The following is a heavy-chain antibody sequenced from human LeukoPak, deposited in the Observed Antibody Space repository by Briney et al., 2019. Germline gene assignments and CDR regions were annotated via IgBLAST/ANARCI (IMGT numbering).Heavy chain of an antibody. CDR3: ARGRYCSGGSCYPVARFDY. CDR2: ISYDGSNK. J-gene: IGHJ4*02. CDR1: GFTFSSYA. Sequence: GGSLRLSCAASGFTFSSYAMHWVRQAPGKGLEWVAVISYDGSNKYYADSVKGRFTISRDNSKNTLYLQMNSLRAEDTAVYYCARGRYCSGGSCYPVARFDYWGQGTLVTVSS. D-gene: IGHD2-15*01. V-gene: IGHV3-30*01.